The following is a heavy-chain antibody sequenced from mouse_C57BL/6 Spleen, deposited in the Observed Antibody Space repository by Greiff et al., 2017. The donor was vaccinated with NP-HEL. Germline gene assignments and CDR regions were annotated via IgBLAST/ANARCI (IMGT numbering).Heavy chain of an antibody. V-gene: IGHV1-64*01. D-gene: IGHD1-1*01. CDR2: IHPNSGST. J-gene: IGHJ2*01. CDR3: ARAYYGSSYFDY. CDR1: GYTFTSYW. Sequence: VQLQQPGAELVKPGASVKLSCKASGYTFTSYWMHWVKQRPGQGLEWIGMIHPNSGSTNYNEKFKSKATLTVDKSSSTAYMQLRSLTSDDSAVYYCARAYYGSSYFDYWGQGTTLTVSS.